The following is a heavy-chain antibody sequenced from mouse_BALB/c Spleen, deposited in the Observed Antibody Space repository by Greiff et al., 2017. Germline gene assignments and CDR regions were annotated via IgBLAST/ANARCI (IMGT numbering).Heavy chain of an antibody. CDR1: GYSITSDYA. CDR3: ARFDYYGSSYWYFDV. D-gene: IGHD1-1*01. V-gene: IGHV3-2*02. J-gene: IGHJ1*01. Sequence: DVKLVESGPGLVKPSQSLSLTCTVTGYSITSDYAWNWIRQFPGNKLEWMGYISYSGSTSYNPSLKSRISITRDTSKNQFFLQLNSVTTEDTATYYCARFDYYGSSYWYFDVWGAGTTVTVSS. CDR2: ISYSGST.